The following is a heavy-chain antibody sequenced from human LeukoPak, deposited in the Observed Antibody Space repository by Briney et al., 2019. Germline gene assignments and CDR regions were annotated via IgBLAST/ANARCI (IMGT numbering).Heavy chain of an antibody. J-gene: IGHJ4*02. CDR3: ARLPVGYYDGSGPFDY. V-gene: IGHV5-51*01. CDR2: IYPGDSDT. Sequence: GESLKISCKGSGYSFTSYWIGWVRQMPGKGLEWMGIIYPGDSDTRYSPSFQGQVTISADKSISTAYLQWSSLKASDTAMYYCARLPVGYYDGSGPFDYWGQGTLVTVSS. D-gene: IGHD3-22*01. CDR1: GYSFTSYW.